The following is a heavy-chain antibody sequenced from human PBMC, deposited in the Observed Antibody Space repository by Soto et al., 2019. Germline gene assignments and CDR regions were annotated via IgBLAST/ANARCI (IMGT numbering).Heavy chain of an antibody. V-gene: IGHV1-18*01. D-gene: IGHD3-16*02. CDR1: GYTFTTFG. CDR3: ARDYHYFWWIYRYMAY. J-gene: IGHJ4*02. Sequence: QVQLVQSGDEGKKPGASVKVSCKASGYTFTTFGINWVRQAPGQGLEWMGWISTYNGNTSYAQKPQGRVTMTTDTSTSTVYMELRILRSDDTAMYYCARDYHYFWWIYRYMAYWCQGTLVTVSS. CDR2: ISTYNGNT.